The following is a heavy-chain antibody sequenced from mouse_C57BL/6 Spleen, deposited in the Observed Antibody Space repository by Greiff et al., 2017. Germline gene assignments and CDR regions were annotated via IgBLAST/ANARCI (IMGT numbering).Heavy chain of an antibody. Sequence: QVQLQQSGAELVRPGASVKLSCKASGYTFTDYYINWVKQRPGQGLEWIARIYPGSGNPYYNEKSKGKATLTAEKSSSTASMQLSSLTSADSAVYFCARSDASWDGAWFAYWGQVTLVTVSA. J-gene: IGHJ3*01. CDR3: ARSDASWDGAWFAY. D-gene: IGHD4-1*01. V-gene: IGHV1-76*01. CDR2: IYPGSGNP. CDR1: GYTFTDYY.